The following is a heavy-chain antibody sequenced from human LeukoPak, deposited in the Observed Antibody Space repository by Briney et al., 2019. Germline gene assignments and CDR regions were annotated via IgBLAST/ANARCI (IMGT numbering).Heavy chain of an antibody. CDR1: GGSISSGGYH. CDR2: IHDSGST. V-gene: IGHV4-30-4*08. D-gene: IGHD3-10*01. CDR3: ARGFGAGNYYYGWFDP. J-gene: IGHJ5*02. Sequence: PSETLSLTCTVSGGSISSGGYHWSWIRQPPGKDLEWIGFIHDSGSTYYNPSLKSRVSISRDMSKNQLSLMLSSVTAADTAVYYCARGFGAGNYYYGWFDPWGQGTLVSVSS.